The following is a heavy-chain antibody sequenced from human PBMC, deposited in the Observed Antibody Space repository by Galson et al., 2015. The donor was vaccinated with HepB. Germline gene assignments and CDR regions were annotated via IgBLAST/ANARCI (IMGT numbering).Heavy chain of an antibody. CDR2: FDPEDGET. CDR1: GYTLTELS. V-gene: IGHV1-24*01. J-gene: IGHJ6*02. Sequence: SVKVSCKVSGYTLTELSMHWVRQAPGKGLEWMGGFDPEDGETIYAQKFQGRVTMTEDTSTDTAYMELSGLRSEDTAVYYCATGGVLWFGELNYGMDVWGQGTTVTVSS. D-gene: IGHD3-10*01. CDR3: ATGGVLWFGELNYGMDV.